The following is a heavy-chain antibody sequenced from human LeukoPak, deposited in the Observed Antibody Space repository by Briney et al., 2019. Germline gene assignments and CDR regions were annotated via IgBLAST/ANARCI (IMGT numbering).Heavy chain of an antibody. V-gene: IGHV3-23*01. D-gene: IGHD3-10*01. Sequence: GGSLRLSCAASGLIFSSYAMSWVRQAPGKGLEWVSGISVSGGSTYYADSVKGRFTISRDNSKSMLYLQMNSLRAEDTAVYYCARDAFRARYFDLWGRGTLVTVSS. CDR3: ARDAFRARYFDL. CDR2: ISVSGGST. CDR1: GLIFSSYA. J-gene: IGHJ2*01.